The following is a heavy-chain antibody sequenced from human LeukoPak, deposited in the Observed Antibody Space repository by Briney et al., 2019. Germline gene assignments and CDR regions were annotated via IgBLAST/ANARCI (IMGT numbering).Heavy chain of an antibody. CDR3: ARDQGEQRDYYYYMDV. V-gene: IGHV4-39*02. CDR1: GGSISSSSYY. CDR2: IYYSGST. J-gene: IGHJ6*03. Sequence: SETLSLTCTVSGGSISSSSYYWGWIRQPPGKGLEWIGSIYYSGSTYYNPSLKSRVTISVDTSKNQFSLKLSSVTAADTAVYYCARDQGEQRDYYYYMDVWGKGTTVTVSS. D-gene: IGHD6-25*01.